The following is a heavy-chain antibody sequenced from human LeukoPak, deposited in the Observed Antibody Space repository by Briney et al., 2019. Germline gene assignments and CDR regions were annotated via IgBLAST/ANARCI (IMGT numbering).Heavy chain of an antibody. Sequence: ETSLRLSCVASGFTFHDHGMDWVRQAPGKGLEWVAVIAADGGVKHYADSVKGRFTLSRDNSKNTLFLQMNILSVEDTAVYYCAREATWGQWYFDLWGQGTPVTVSS. CDR3: AREATWGQWYFDL. CDR2: IAADGGVK. D-gene: IGHD6-19*01. CDR1: GFTFHDHG. V-gene: IGHV3-30*03. J-gene: IGHJ4*02.